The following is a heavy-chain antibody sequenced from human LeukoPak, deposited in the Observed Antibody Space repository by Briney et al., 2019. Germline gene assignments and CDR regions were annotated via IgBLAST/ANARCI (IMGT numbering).Heavy chain of an antibody. CDR1: GFTFSSYA. V-gene: IGHV3-23*01. CDR2: ISGSGGST. Sequence: PGGSLRLSCAASGFTFSSYAMSWVRQAPGKGLEWVSAISGSGGSTYYADSVKGRFTISRDNAKNTLYLQMNSLRAEDTAVYYCARDNLDQLRYNWFDPWGQGTLVTVSS. CDR3: ARDNLDQLRYNWFDP. D-gene: IGHD2-2*01. J-gene: IGHJ5*02.